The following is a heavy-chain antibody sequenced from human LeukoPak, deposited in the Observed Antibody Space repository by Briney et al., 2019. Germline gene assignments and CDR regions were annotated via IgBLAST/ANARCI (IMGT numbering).Heavy chain of an antibody. V-gene: IGHV1-69*04. CDR2: IIPILGIA. J-gene: IGHJ4*02. CDR3: ARGPTYYYDSSGYYSDY. CDR1: GFTFSSYA. Sequence: GGSLRLSCAASGFTFSSYAISWVRQAPGQGLEWMGRIIPILGIANYAQKFQGRVTITADKSTSTAYMELSSLRSEDTAVYYCARGPTYYYDSSGYYSDYWGQGTLVTVSS. D-gene: IGHD3-22*01.